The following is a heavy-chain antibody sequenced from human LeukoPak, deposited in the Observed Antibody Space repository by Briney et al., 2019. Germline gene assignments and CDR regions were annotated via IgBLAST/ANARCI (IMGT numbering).Heavy chain of an antibody. CDR2: ISSSGITI. V-gene: IGHV3-48*03. J-gene: IGHJ6*04. CDR3: AELGITMIGGV. Sequence: GGSLRLSCAASGFSFSSYEMNWVRQAPGKGLEWVSYISSSGITIYYADSVKGRFTISRNNAENSLYLQMNSLRAEDTAVYYCAELGITMIGGVWGKGTTVTISS. D-gene: IGHD3-10*02. CDR1: GFSFSSYE.